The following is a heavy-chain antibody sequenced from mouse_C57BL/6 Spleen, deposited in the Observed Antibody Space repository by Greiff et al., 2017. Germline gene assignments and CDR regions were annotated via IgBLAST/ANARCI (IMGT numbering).Heavy chain of an antibody. CDR3: ARVFYYGNGGPAY. D-gene: IGHD2-1*01. CDR1: GFNIKDYY. J-gene: IGHJ3*01. CDR2: IDPEDGET. Sequence: VQLQQSGAELVKPGASVKLSCTASGFNIKDYYMHWVKQRTEQGLEWIGRIDPEDGETKYAQKFQGKATITADTSSNTAYLQLSSLTSEDTAVXYCARVFYYGNGGPAYWGQGTLVTVSA. V-gene: IGHV14-2*01.